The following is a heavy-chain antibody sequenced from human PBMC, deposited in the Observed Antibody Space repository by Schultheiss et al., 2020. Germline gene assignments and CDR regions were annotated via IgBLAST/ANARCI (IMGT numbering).Heavy chain of an antibody. V-gene: IGHV3-23*01. CDR1: GFTFSSYA. J-gene: IGHJ4*02. CDR3: AKSATIVVVVAAIDY. D-gene: IGHD2-15*01. CDR2: ISGSGGST. Sequence: GESLRISCAASGFTFSSYAMSWVRQAPGKGLEWVSAISGSGGSTYYADSVKGRFTISRDNSKNTLYLQMNSLRAEDTAVYYCAKSATIVVVVAAIDYWGQGTLVTVSS.